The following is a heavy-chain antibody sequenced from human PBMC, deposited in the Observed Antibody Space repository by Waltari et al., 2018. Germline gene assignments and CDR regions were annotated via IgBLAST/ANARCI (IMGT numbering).Heavy chain of an antibody. CDR2: ISWNSGSI. CDR3: AKDQRSNILTGYYDY. CDR1: GFTFDDYA. D-gene: IGHD3-9*01. J-gene: IGHJ4*02. V-gene: IGHV3-9*01. Sequence: EVQLVESGGGLVQPGRSLRLSCAASGFTFDDYAMHWVRQAPGKGLEWVSGISWNSGSIGYADSVKGRFTISRDNAKNSLYLQMNSLRAEDTALYYCAKDQRSNILTGYYDYWGQGTLVTVSS.